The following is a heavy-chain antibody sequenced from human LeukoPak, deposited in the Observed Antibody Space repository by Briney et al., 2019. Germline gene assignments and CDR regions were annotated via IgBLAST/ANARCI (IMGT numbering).Heavy chain of an antibody. J-gene: IGHJ3*02. Sequence: GGSLRLSCAASGFTFDDYGMSWVRQAPGKGLEWVSGINWNGGSTGYADSVKGRLTISRDNAKNSLYLQMNSLRAEDTALYYCASSVATVITGGFDIWGQGTMVTVSS. CDR3: ASSVATVITGGFDI. V-gene: IGHV3-20*04. D-gene: IGHD4-17*01. CDR1: GFTFDDYG. CDR2: INWNGGST.